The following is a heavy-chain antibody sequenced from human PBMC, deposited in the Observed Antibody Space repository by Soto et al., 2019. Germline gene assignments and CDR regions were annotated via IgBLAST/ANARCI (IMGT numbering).Heavy chain of an antibody. Sequence: VQLVQSGAEVKKPGSSVKVSCKASGGTFSSYAISWVRQAPGHGLEWLGGIIPIFGTANYAQKFQGRVTITAAASTRTAYRGLSSLRYEDTAVYYFEREDRTIFRGVIIAALAYCVQGTLDTVSS. CDR1: GGTFSSYA. CDR2: IIPIFGTA. V-gene: IGHV1-69*01. CDR3: EREDRTIFRGVIIAALAY. D-gene: IGHD3-10*01. J-gene: IGHJ4*02.